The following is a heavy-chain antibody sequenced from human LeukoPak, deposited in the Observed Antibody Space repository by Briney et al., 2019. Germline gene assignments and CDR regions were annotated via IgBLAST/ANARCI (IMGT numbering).Heavy chain of an antibody. CDR3: ARALLNSGWYRSLGY. CDR1: GYTFTGYY. V-gene: IGHV1-2*02. Sequence: GASVKVSCKASGYTFTGYYMHWVRQAPGQGLEWMGWINPNSGGTNYAQKFQGRVTMTRDTSISTAYMELSRLRSDDTAVYYCARALLNSGWYRSLGYWGQGTLVTVSS. D-gene: IGHD6-19*01. CDR2: INPNSGGT. J-gene: IGHJ4*02.